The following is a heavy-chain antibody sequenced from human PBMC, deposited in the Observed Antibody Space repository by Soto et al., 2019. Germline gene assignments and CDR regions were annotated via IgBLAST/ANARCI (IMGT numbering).Heavy chain of an antibody. Sequence: GGSLRLSCAASGFTFSSYWMHWVRQAPGKGLVWVSRINSDGSTTNYADSVKGRCTISRDNAKNSLYLQMNSLRDDDTAVYYCARGRGYCGGTNCYLDYWGQGALVTVSS. CDR2: INSDGSTT. V-gene: IGHV3-74*01. D-gene: IGHD2-21*01. CDR1: GFTFSSYW. J-gene: IGHJ4*02. CDR3: ARGRGYCGGTNCYLDY.